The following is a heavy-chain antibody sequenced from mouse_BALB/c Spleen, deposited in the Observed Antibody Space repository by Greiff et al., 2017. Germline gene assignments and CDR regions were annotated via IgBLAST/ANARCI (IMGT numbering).Heavy chain of an antibody. CDR2: INPSNGGT. V-gene: IGHV1S81*02. Sequence: VQLQQPGAELVKPGASVKLSCKASGYTFTSYYMYWVKQRPGQGLEWIGGINPSNGGTNFNEKFKSKATLTVDKSSSTAYMQLSSLTSEDSAVYYCARFGNYEGYFDVWGAGTTVTVSS. CDR3: ARFGNYEGYFDV. CDR1: GYTFTSYY. J-gene: IGHJ1*01. D-gene: IGHD2-1*01.